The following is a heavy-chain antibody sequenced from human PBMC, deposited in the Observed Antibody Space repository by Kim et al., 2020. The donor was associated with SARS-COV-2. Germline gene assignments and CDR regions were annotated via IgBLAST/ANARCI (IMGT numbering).Heavy chain of an antibody. CDR1: GGSISSGGYY. CDR3: ARVDYGSGSYYKKVVWFDP. D-gene: IGHD3-10*01. CDR2: IYYSGST. V-gene: IGHV4-31*03. Sequence: SETLSLTCTVSGGSISSGGYYWSWIRQHPGKGLEWIGYIYYSGSTYYNPSLKSRVTISVDTSKNQFSLKLSSVTAADTAVYYCARVDYGSGSYYKKVVWFDPWGQGTLVTVSS. J-gene: IGHJ5*02.